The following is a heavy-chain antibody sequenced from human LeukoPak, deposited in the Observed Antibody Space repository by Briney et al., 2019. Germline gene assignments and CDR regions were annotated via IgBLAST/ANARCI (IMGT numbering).Heavy chain of an antibody. CDR1: GFTFSSYA. D-gene: IGHD3-10*01. V-gene: IGHV3-23*01. J-gene: IGHJ4*02. CDR3: AKDLEVAVKLIGYNVDY. CDR2: ISGSGGST. Sequence: PGGSLRLSCAASGFTFSSYAMSWVRQAPGKGLEWVSAISGSGGSTYYADSVKGRFTISRDNSKNTLYLQMNSLRAEDTAVYYCAKDLEVAVKLIGYNVDYWGQGTLVTVSS.